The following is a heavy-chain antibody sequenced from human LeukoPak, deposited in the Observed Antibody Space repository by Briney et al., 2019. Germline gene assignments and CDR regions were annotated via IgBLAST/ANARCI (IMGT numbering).Heavy chain of an antibody. CDR3: ARGSHRGAYCGGDCQGDWFDP. CDR1: GYTLTELS. Sequence: GASVKVSCKVSGYTLTELSMHWVRQAPGKGLEWMGGFDPEDGETIYAQKFQGRVTMTEDTSTDTAYMELSSLRSEDTAVYYCARGSHRGAYCGGDCQGDWFDPWGQGTLVTVSS. CDR2: FDPEDGET. J-gene: IGHJ5*02. V-gene: IGHV1-24*01. D-gene: IGHD2-21*01.